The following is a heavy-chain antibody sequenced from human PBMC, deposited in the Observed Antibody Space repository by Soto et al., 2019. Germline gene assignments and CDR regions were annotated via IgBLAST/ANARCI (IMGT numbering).Heavy chain of an antibody. CDR3: ALALIVVARYYYFDY. J-gene: IGHJ4*02. CDR1: GYTFTGYY. Sequence: ASVKVSGKASGYTFTGYYMHWVRQAPGQGLEWMGWINPNSGGTNYAQKFQGRVTMTRDTSISTAYMELSRLRSDDTAVYYCALALIVVARYYYFDYWGQGTLVTVSS. V-gene: IGHV1-2*02. D-gene: IGHD3-22*01. CDR2: INPNSGGT.